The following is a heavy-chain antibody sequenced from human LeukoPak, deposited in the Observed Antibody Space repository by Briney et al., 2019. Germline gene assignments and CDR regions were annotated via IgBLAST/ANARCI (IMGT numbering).Heavy chain of an antibody. CDR3: ARGADSSGYYSIFYFDY. D-gene: IGHD3-22*01. J-gene: IGHJ4*02. CDR1: GGSISSYY. V-gene: IGHV4-59*01. Sequence: SEALSLTCTVSGGSISSYYWNWIRQPPGKGLEWIGYIYYSGSTNYNPSLKSRVTISVDTSKNQFSLKLSSVTAADTAVYYCARGADSSGYYSIFYFDYWGQGTLVTVSS. CDR2: IYYSGST.